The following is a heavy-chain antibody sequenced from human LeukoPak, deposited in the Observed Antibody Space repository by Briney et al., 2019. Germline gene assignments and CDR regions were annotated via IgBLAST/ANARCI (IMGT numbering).Heavy chain of an antibody. V-gene: IGHV3-30*02. CDR2: IRYDGSNK. Sequence: GGSLRLSCEASGFTFSSYGMHWVRQAPGKGLEWVALIRYDGSNKYYADSVKGRFTISRDNSKNTLYLQMNSLRAEDTAVYYCARGPTYPDEYWGQGTLVTVSS. J-gene: IGHJ4*02. CDR1: GFTFSSYG. CDR3: ARGPTYPDEY.